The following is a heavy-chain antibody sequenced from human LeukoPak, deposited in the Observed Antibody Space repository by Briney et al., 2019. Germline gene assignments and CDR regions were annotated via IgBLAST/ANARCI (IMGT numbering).Heavy chain of an antibody. V-gene: IGHV3-33*08. Sequence: GGSLRLSCAASGFAFNRYIVQWVRQAPGKGLEWVAVIWYDGSNKYYADSVKGRFTISRDNSKNTLYLQMNSLRAEDTAVYYRARDRDTAIWSDAFDIWGQGTMVTVSS. CDR3: ARDRDTAIWSDAFDI. J-gene: IGHJ3*02. CDR2: IWYDGSNK. CDR1: GFAFNRYI. D-gene: IGHD5-18*01.